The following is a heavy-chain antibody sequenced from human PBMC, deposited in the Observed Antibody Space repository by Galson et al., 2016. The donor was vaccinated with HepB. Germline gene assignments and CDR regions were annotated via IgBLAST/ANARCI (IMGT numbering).Heavy chain of an antibody. CDR2: ISYDSSQE. D-gene: IGHD3-10*01. Sequence: SLRLSCAASGFTFSSYAMHWVRQAPGKGLEWVAVISYDSSQEYYADSVKGRFTVSRDNSKKMLYFQMNNLTTEDTAVYYCAKDLGPYWYFDIWGRGTRVSVSS. CDR1: GFTFSSYA. V-gene: IGHV3-30*04. J-gene: IGHJ2*01. CDR3: AKDLGPYWYFDI.